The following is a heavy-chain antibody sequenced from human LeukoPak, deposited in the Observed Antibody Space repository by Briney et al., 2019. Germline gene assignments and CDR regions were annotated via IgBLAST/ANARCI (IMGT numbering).Heavy chain of an antibody. CDR2: IWYDGSNK. Sequence: GRSLRLSCAASGFNFGSYAMHWVRQAPDKGLQWVAVIWYDGSNKYYADSVEGRFTISRDNSKSTVFLQMNSLRIEDTGVYYCARGAHYGGNSPDYWGQGTLVTVSS. CDR1: GFNFGSYA. V-gene: IGHV3-30*04. D-gene: IGHD4-23*01. CDR3: ARGAHYGGNSPDY. J-gene: IGHJ4*02.